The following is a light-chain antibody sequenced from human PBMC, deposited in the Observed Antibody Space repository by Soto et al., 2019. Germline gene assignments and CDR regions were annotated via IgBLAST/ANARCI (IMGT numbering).Light chain of an antibody. CDR2: EVS. Sequence: QSALTQPPSASGSPGQSVTISCTGTSSDVGAYNYVSWYQQHPGKAPKLMIYEVSNRPSGVSNRFSGSKSGNTASLTISGLQAEDEADYYCSSYISSSTLVFGTGTKVTVL. V-gene: IGLV2-14*01. CDR1: SSDVGAYNY. CDR3: SSYISSSTLV. J-gene: IGLJ1*01.